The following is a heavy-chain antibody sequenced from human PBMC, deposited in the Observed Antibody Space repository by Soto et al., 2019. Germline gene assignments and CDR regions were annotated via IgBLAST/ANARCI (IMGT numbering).Heavy chain of an antibody. J-gene: IGHJ6*02. CDR1: GYIFTDYA. CDR2: INVGNGNT. D-gene: IGHD2-21*02. V-gene: IGHV1-3*01. Sequence: GASVKVSCKASGYIFTDYAMHWVRQAPGQRLEWMGWINVGNGNTKYSQNFQARVTITRDTSASTAYMDLSSLRSEDTAVYYCARGAGYCVGDCWNDYYYAKDVWGQGTTVTVSS. CDR3: ARGAGYCVGDCWNDYYYAKDV.